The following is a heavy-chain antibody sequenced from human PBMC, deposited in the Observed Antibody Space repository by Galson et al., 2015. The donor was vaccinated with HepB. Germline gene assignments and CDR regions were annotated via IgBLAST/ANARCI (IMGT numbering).Heavy chain of an antibody. D-gene: IGHD3-10*01. CDR2: VYHTGRT. J-gene: IGHJ4*02. CDR1: SDSITSRNW. V-gene: IGHV4-4*02. Sequence: LSLTCTVTSDSITSRNWWIWVRQPPGKGLEWIGEVYHTGRTNYKPSLKSRVTMSVDKSTNQFFLGLSSVTAADTAVYYCARGYLGSGRADNWGQGILVTVSS. CDR3: ARGYLGSGRADN.